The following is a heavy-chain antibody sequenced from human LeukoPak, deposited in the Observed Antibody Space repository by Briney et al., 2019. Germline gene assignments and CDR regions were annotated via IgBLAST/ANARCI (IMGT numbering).Heavy chain of an antibody. V-gene: IGHV7-4-1*02. CDR3: ASPNSRVYPYYFDY. D-gene: IGHD5/OR15-5a*01. CDR2: INTNTGNP. J-gene: IGHJ4*02. Sequence: ASVKVSCKASGYTFTSYAMNWVRQAPGQGLEWMGWINTNTGNPTYAQGFTGRFVFSLDTSVSTAYLQISSLKAEDTAVYYCASPNSRVYPYYFDYWGQGTLVTVSS. CDR1: GYTFTSYA.